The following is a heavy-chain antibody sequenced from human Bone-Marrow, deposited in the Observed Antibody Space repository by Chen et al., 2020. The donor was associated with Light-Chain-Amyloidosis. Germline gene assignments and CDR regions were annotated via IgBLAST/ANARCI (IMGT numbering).Heavy chain of an antibody. CDR3: AKDIRKLDAFDI. CDR2: ISYDGSNK. CDR1: VFTFSSSG. Sequence: QVQLVESGGGVVQPGRSLRLSCAASVFTFSSSGMHWVRQAPGKGLEWVEVISYDGSNKYYADSVKGRFTISRDNSKNTLYLQMNSLRAEDTAVYYCAKDIRKLDAFDIWGQGTMVTVSS. V-gene: IGHV3-30*18. J-gene: IGHJ3*02.